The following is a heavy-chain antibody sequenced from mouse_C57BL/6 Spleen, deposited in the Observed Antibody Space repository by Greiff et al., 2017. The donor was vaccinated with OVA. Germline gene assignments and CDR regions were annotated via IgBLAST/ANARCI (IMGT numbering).Heavy chain of an antibody. CDR2: IWRGGST. D-gene: IGHD1-1*01. Sequence: QVQLKESGPGLVQPSQSLSITCTVSGFSLTSYGVHWVRQSPGKGLEWLGVIWRGGSTDYNAAFMYSLSITKDNSKSQVFFKMNSLQADVTARYYCAKKMAGSSYENYYAMDYWGQGTSVTVSS. CDR1: GFSLTSYG. J-gene: IGHJ4*01. V-gene: IGHV2-5*01. CDR3: AKKMAGSSYENYYAMDY.